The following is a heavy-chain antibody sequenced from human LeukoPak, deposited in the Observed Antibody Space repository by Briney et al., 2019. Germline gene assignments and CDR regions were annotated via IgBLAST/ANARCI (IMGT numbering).Heavy chain of an antibody. D-gene: IGHD2/OR15-2a*01. J-gene: IGHJ3*02. CDR3: AINILFAFDI. V-gene: IGHV3-53*01. CDR1: GFTVSSSY. Sequence: QPGGSLRLSCAASGFTVSSSYMSSVRQAPGKGLEWVSIIYNDGSTYYADSMKGRFTISRDNSKNTLYLQVNSLRAEDTAMYYCAINILFAFDISSQGTMVTVSS. CDR2: IYNDGST.